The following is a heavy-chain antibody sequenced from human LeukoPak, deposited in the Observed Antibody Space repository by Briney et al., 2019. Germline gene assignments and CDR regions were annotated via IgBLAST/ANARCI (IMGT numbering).Heavy chain of an antibody. J-gene: IGHJ6*02. D-gene: IGHD1-1*01. CDR2: ITSGSSTI. V-gene: IGHV3-48*02. Sequence: GGSLRLSCAVSGFAFSTYNMSWVRQAPGKGLEWLSYITSGSSTIYYADSVKGRFTISRDNAKNSLYLQMNSLRDEDTAVYYCVRDRTPYGSGTTGLDVWGQGTTVTVS. CDR1: GFAFSTYN. CDR3: VRDRTPYGSGTTGLDV.